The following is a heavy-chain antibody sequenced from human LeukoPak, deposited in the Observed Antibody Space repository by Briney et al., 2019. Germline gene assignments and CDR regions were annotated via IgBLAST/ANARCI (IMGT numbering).Heavy chain of an antibody. D-gene: IGHD6-13*01. CDR1: GFTFSSNG. CDR2: IRYDGSNK. Sequence: GGSLRLSCAASGFTFSSNGMHWVRQAPGKGLEWVAFIRYDGSNKYYADSVKGRFTISRDNSKNTLYLQMNSLRAEDTAVYYCAKERIATQQTDYWGQGTLVTVSS. V-gene: IGHV3-30*02. J-gene: IGHJ4*02. CDR3: AKERIATQQTDY.